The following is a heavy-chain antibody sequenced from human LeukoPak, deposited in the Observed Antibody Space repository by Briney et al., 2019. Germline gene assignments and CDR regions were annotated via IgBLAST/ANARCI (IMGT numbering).Heavy chain of an antibody. D-gene: IGHD3-22*01. Sequence: GGSLRLSCAASGFTFTMYWMSWVRQAPGKGLEWVAIIKQDGSEKYYVDSVKGRFTISRDNAKNSLYLQMNSLRAEDTAVYYCARHHYYDSSYYYYRMDVWGQGTTVTVSS. CDR1: GFTFTMYW. V-gene: IGHV3-7*01. CDR3: ARHHYYDSSYYYYRMDV. J-gene: IGHJ6*02. CDR2: IKQDGSEK.